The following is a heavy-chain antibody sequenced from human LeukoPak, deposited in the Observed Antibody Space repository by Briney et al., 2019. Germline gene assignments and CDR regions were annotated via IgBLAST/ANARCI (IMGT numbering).Heavy chain of an antibody. CDR1: GYTFTGYY. CDR3: ARDTGRGSYSLGH. D-gene: IGHD1-26*01. CDR2: INPNSGGT. J-gene: IGHJ4*02. Sequence: ASVKVSCKASGYTFTGYYMHWVRQAPGQGLEWMGWINPNSGGTNYAQKFQGRVTMTRDTSISTAYMELSRLRSDGTAVYYCARDTGRGSYSLGHWGQGTLVTVSS. V-gene: IGHV1-2*02.